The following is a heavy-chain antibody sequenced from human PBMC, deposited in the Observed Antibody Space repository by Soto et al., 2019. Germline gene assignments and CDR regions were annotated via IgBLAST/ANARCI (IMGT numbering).Heavy chain of an antibody. CDR3: ARDRVPYYYGSWSH. V-gene: IGHV3-33*01. CDR2: IWYDGSNK. CDR1: GFTFSSYG. Sequence: QVQLVESGGGVVQPGRSLRLSCAASGFTFSSYGMHWVRQAPGKGLEWVAVIWYDGSNKYYADSVKGRFTISRDNSKNTLYLQMNSLRAKDTAVYYCARDRVPYYYGSWSHSGQGTPVTVSS. D-gene: IGHD3-10*01. J-gene: IGHJ4*02.